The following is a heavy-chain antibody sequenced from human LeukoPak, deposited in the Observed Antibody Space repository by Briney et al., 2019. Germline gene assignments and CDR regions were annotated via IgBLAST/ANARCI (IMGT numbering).Heavy chain of an antibody. V-gene: IGHV3-73*01. D-gene: IGHD5-12*01. CDR3: KATIRLKDNQLGWLDP. J-gene: IGHJ5*02. CDR2: ITSKVNNYAT. Sequence: PGGSLRLSCAASGFTFSGSTMHWVRQASGKGLEWVGRITSKVNNYATAYAASMKGRFTISRDDSKNTTYLQMNSLKTEDTAIYYCKATIRLKDNQLGWLDPWGQGTLVTVSS. CDR1: GFTFSGST.